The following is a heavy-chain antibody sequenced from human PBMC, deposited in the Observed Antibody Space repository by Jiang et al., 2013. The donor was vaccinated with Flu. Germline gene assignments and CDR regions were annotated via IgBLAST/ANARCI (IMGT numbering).Heavy chain of an antibody. V-gene: IGHV2-5*01. CDR3: AHRPLAVGAVAGPADLWFDP. D-gene: IGHD6-19*01. CDR2: IYWNDDK. J-gene: IGHJ5*02. CDR1: GFSLSTSGVG. Sequence: KPTQTLTLTCTFSGFSLSTSGVGVGWIRQPPGKALEWLALIYWNDDKRYSPSLKSRLTITKDTSKNQVVLTMTNMDPVDTATYYCAHRPLAVGAVAGPADLWFDPWGQGTLVTVSS.